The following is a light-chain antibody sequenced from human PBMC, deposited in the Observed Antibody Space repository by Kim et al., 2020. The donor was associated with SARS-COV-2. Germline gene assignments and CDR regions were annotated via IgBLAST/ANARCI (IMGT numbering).Light chain of an antibody. CDR2: GKN. CDR1: SLRSYY. Sequence: VALRQTVRITCQGDSLRSYYATWYQQKPRQAPILVIYGKNNRPSGIPDRFSGSSSGNTASLTITGTQAGDEADYYCNSRDSNDNVVFGGGTQLTVL. J-gene: IGLJ2*01. CDR3: NSRDSNDNVV. V-gene: IGLV3-19*01.